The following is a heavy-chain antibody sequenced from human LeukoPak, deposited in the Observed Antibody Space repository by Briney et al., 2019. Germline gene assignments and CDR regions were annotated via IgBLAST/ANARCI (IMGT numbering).Heavy chain of an antibody. V-gene: IGHV4-34*01. CDR2: INHSGST. CDR3: AREGSRSAYQQLDYYYYYYMDV. Sequence: PSETLSLTCAVYGGSFSGYYWSWIRQPPGKGLEWIGEINHSGSTNYNPSLKSRVTMSVDTSKNQFSLKLSSVTAADTAVYYCAREGSRSAYQQLDYYYYYYMDVWGKGTTVTISS. D-gene: IGHD6-13*01. J-gene: IGHJ6*03. CDR1: GGSFSGYY.